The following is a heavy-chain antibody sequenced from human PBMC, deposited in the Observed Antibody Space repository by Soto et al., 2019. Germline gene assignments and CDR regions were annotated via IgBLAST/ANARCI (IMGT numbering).Heavy chain of an antibody. Sequence: SETLSLTCTVSGGSITRGGYYWSWIRQHPGKGLEWIGYIYNSGTTYYNPSLKSRVTISVDTSKNQFSLKLSSVTAADTAVYYCARSVFPWGQGTLVTVSS. CDR1: GGSITRGGYY. V-gene: IGHV4-31*03. CDR2: IYNSGTT. CDR3: ARSVFP. J-gene: IGHJ5*02.